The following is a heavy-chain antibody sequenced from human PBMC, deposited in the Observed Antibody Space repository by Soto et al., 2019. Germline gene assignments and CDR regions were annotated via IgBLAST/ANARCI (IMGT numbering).Heavy chain of an antibody. CDR2: IQSGGPT. Sequence: EVQLVESGGGLVQPGGSLRLSCAASGFTVSSKYMSWVRQAPGKGLEWVSLIQSGGPTYYADSVKGRFTISRDTSENTVPLQMHSLRAEDTAVYYCARDDVLCDGGRCYGVPLDDWGIGTTVIVSS. CDR3: ARDDVLCDGGRCYGVPLDD. CDR1: GFTVSSKY. J-gene: IGHJ6*04. D-gene: IGHD2-15*01. V-gene: IGHV3-66*01.